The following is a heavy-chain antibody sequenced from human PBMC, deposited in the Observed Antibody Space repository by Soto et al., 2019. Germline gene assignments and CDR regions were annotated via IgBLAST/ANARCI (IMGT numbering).Heavy chain of an antibody. V-gene: IGHV3-13*01. J-gene: IGHJ6*02. CDR2: IGSGGDT. CDR3: KRKTPPTGMEV. CDR1: GFTLSSYD. D-gene: IGHD3-9*01. Sequence: EVQLVEAGGGLVQPGGSLRLSCAASGFTLSSYDIHWVRQATGEGLAWVSGIGSGGDTHYADSVKGRFIISREDGKNSLYLQMNNLRVGDTDVYDCKRKTPPTGMEVWGQGATVTVSS.